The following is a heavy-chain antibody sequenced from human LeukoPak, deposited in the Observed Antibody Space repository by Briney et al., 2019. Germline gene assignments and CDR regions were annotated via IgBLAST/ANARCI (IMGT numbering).Heavy chain of an antibody. V-gene: IGHV4-31*11. CDR2: IDYSGST. CDR1: GGSISSGGYY. D-gene: IGHD3-10*01. J-gene: IGHJ4*02. Sequence: SETLSLTCAVSGGSISSGGYYWSWIRQHPGKGLEWVGYIDYSGSTYYNPSLRSRVTISVDTSKNQFSLKLSSVTDADTAVYYCAREDRGVFDYWGQGTLVTVSS. CDR3: AREDRGVFDY.